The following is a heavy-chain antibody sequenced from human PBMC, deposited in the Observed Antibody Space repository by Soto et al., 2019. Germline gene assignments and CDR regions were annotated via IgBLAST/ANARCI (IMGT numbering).Heavy chain of an antibody. CDR1: GYTFSSYW. V-gene: IGHV5-51*01. CDR3: VRFRVPLPVTQLSSVHN. CDR2: IYPGDSET. D-gene: IGHD4-17*01. Sequence: ESLQISCQASGYTFSSYWIAWVRQMPGKGLEWVGIIYPGDSETRYSPSLQGQVTISADRSTTTAYLQWSSLKASDSGTYYCVRFRVPLPVTQLSSVHNWGRGTRVTVSS. J-gene: IGHJ4*01.